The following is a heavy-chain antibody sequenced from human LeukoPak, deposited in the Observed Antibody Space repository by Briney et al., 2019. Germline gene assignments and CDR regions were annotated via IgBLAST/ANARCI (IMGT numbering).Heavy chain of an antibody. CDR3: ARGERRWYYDSSGYTIDY. CDR2: ISSSSSYI. V-gene: IGHV3-21*01. J-gene: IGHJ4*02. CDR1: GFTFSSYS. Sequence: GGSLRLSCAASGFTFSSYSMNWVRQAPGKGLEWVSSISSSSSYIYYADSVKGRFTISRDNAKNSLYLQMNSLRAEDTAVYYCARGERRWYYDSSGYTIDYWGRGTLVTVSS. D-gene: IGHD3-22*01.